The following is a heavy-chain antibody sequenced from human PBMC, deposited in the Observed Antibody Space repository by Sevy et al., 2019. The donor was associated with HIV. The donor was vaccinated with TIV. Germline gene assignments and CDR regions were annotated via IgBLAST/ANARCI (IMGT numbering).Heavy chain of an antibody. CDR2: LSLDCGKI. CDR3: AGEGCTRPHDY. V-gene: IGHV3-20*04. J-gene: IGHJ4*02. D-gene: IGHD2-8*01. CDR1: GFAFYDYS. Sequence: GGSLRLSCAASGFAFYDYSMSWIRQAPGKGLGWVATLSLDCGKINYADSVKGRVTISGDNAKNSFYLQMENLRVEDTALYYCAGEGCTRPHDYWGQGTRVTVSS.